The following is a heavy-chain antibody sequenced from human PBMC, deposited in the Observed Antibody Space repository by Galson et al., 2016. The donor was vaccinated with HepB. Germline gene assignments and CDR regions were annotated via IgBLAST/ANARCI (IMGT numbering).Heavy chain of an antibody. CDR1: GFSFDAYA. D-gene: IGHD4-17*01. V-gene: IGHV3-9*01. CDR3: AKDPRLSTIATSDYFDY. J-gene: IGHJ2*01. Sequence: SLRLSCAASGFSFDAYAMHWVRQAPGKGLEWVSGISWNSYTIGYADSVKGRFTISRDNSKNTLYLQMDTLGAEDTAVYYCAKDPRLSTIATSDYFDYWGRGALVTVSA. CDR2: ISWNSYTI.